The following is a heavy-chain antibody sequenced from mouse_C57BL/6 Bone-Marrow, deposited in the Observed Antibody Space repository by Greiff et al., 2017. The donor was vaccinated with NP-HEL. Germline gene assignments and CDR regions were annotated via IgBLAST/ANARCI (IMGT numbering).Heavy chain of an antibody. V-gene: IGHV1-64*01. D-gene: IGHD3-1*01. CDR3: ANSSAFDY. CDR2: IHPNSGST. Sequence: VQLQQPGAELVKPGASVKLSCKASGYTFTSYWMHWVKQRPGQGLEWIGMIHPNSGSTNYNEKFKRKATLTVDKSSSTAYMQLSSLTSEDSAVYYCANSSAFDYWGKGTTLTVSS. CDR1: GYTFTSYW. J-gene: IGHJ2*01.